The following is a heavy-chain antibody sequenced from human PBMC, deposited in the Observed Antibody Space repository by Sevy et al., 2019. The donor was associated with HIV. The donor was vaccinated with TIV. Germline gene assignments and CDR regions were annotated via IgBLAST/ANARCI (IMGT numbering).Heavy chain of an antibody. J-gene: IGHJ6*01. CDR2: ISYDGSNK. Sequence: GGSLRLSCAASGFTFSSYGMHWVRQAPGKGLEWVAVISYDGSNKYYADSVKGRFTISRDNSKNTLYLQMNSLRAEDTAVYYCAKVLPRSGSWYYYYYGMDVWGKGPRSPSPQ. V-gene: IGHV3-30*18. CDR1: GFTFSSYG. D-gene: IGHD6-13*01. CDR3: AKVLPRSGSWYYYYYGMDV.